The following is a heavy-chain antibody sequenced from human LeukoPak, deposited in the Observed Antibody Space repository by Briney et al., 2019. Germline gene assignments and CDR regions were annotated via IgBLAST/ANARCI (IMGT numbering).Heavy chain of an antibody. CDR1: GFTFSSYG. CDR2: VSSDGSIK. CDR3: ARVYRSSWLGYFDY. V-gene: IGHV3-30*03. J-gene: IGHJ4*02. Sequence: GGSLRLSCVASGFTFSSYGIHWVRQAPGKGLEWVAVVSSDGSIKYNADSVKGRFTIFRDHSKNTVYLQMNSLGAEDTAFYYCARVYRSSWLGYFDYWGQGTLVTVSS. D-gene: IGHD6-13*01.